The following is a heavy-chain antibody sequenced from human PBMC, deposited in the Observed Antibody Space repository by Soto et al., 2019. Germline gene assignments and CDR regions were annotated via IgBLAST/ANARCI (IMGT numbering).Heavy chain of an antibody. V-gene: IGHV3-15*01. Sequence: EVQLVESGGGLVKPGGSLRLSCAASGFTFANAWMSWVRQAPGKGLEWVGRVKSNSDGRTTDYAAPVKGRFTISRDDSKNTLYLQMNSLEIEDTAIYYCNTCSRGNCYGPVDAWGKGAAVTVSS. D-gene: IGHD2-15*01. J-gene: IGHJ6*04. CDR2: VKSNSDGRTT. CDR1: GFTFANAW. CDR3: NTCSRGNCYGPVDA.